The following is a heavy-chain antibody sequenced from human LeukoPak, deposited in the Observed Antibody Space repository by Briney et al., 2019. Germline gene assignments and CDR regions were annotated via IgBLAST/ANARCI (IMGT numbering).Heavy chain of an antibody. CDR3: ARDLPTLIPGFDP. CDR1: GGSISTYY. V-gene: IGHV4-59*01. J-gene: IGHJ5*02. CDR2: INYSGNT. Sequence: SETLSLTCTVSGGSISTYYWSWIRQPPGRGLEWIGYINYSGNTNYNPSLKGRVTISLDKSKNQFSLNLNSVTAADTAVYYCARDLPTLIPGFDPWGQGTLVTVSS.